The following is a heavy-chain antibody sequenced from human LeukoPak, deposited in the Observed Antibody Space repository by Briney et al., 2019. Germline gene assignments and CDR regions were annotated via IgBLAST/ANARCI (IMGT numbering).Heavy chain of an antibody. CDR1: SGSVSSSGYY. V-gene: IGHV4-39*07. J-gene: IGHJ4*02. D-gene: IGHD1-1*01. Sequence: SETLSLTCTVSSGSVSSSGYYWGWIRQSPGKGLEWIGSIYYPTGSAYYNPSLKSRVTISVDTSKSQFSLRLSSVTAADTAVYYCARDGYNYGLDRFDYWGQGTLVIVSS. CDR3: ARDGYNYGLDRFDY. CDR2: IYYPTGSA.